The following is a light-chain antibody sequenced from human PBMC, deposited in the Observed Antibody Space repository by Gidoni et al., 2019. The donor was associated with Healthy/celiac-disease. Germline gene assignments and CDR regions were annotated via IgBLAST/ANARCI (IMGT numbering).Light chain of an antibody. CDR1: NLGSKS. CDR3: QVWDSSSDHPV. CDR2: DYS. J-gene: IGLJ3*02. Sequence: SYVLTQPPPVPVSPGQTARITCGGHNLGSKSVHWYQQKPGQAPVLVVYDYSDRPSGIPERFSGSNSGNTATLTISRVEAGDEADYYCQVWDSSSDHPVFGGGTKLTVL. V-gene: IGLV3-21*02.